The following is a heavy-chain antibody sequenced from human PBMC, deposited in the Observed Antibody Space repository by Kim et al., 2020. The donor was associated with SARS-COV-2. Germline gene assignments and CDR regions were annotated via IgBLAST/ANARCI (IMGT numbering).Heavy chain of an antibody. CDR2: TNRDGSDK. Sequence: GGSLRLSCAASGFTFRNYWMSWVRQAPGKGLEWVANTNRDGSDKYFVYSLTFRFTLSRYNANSSLFLQMHCLRAEDTSFSFCSTFHTTSSSFYF. J-gene: IGHJ4*01. V-gene: IGHV3-7*01. CDR3: STFHTTSSSFYF. D-gene: IGHD2-2*01. CDR1: GFTFRNYW.